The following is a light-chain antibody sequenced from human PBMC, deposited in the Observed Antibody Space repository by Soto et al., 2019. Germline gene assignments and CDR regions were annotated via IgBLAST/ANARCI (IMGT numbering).Light chain of an antibody. Sequence: QSVLTQPPSVSGAPGQRVTISCTGTSSYIGAGYDVHWYQQLPGTAPKLLIYGNSNRPSGVPDRFSGSKSDTSVSLAITGLQAEDEADYYCQSYDSSLSGSVFGGGTKLTVL. CDR3: QSYDSSLSGSV. CDR1: SSYIGAGYD. J-gene: IGLJ3*02. CDR2: GNS. V-gene: IGLV1-40*01.